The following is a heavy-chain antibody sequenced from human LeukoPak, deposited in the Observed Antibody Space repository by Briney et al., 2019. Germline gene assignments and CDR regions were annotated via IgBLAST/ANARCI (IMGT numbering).Heavy chain of an antibody. D-gene: IGHD1-26*01. V-gene: IGHV4-59*08. CDR3: ARPNSGTYPYDAFDI. CDR2: LYYNGNT. J-gene: IGHJ3*02. CDR1: GDSISGYY. Sequence: SETLSLTCTVSGDSISGYYWSWIRQPPGKGLEWIGHLYYNGNTNYNASLKGRVAISVDTPKNQFSLKVTSLTAADTAVYYCARPNSGTYPYDAFDIWGQGTMITVS.